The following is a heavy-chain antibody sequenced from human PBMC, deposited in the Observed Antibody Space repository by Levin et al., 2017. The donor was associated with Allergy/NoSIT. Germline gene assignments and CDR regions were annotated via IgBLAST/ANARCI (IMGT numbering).Heavy chain of an antibody. V-gene: IGHV3-23*01. CDR3: AKVPTRMVYAFYYYGMDV. J-gene: IGHJ6*02. CDR1: GFTFSSYA. Sequence: GESLKISCAASGFTFSSYAMSWVRQAPGKGLEWVSAISGSGGSTYYADSVKGRFTISRDNSKNTLYLQMNSLRAEDTAVYYCAKVPTRMVYAFYYYGMDVWGQGTTVTVSS. CDR2: ISGSGGST. D-gene: IGHD2-8*01.